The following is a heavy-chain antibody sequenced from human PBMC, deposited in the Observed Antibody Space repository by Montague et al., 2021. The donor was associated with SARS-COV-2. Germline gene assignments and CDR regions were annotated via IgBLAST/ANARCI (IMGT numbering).Heavy chain of an antibody. J-gene: IGHJ6*02. D-gene: IGHD6-6*01. CDR2: VSHTGST. CDR1: GGSFSPYY. Sequence: SETLSLTCSVSGGSFSPYYWTWIRQTPGKGLEWIGYVSHTGSTNYNPSLRSRVSMFVDSSKSQFSLELSSVTAADTAIYYCARFSIWNLLYGMDVWGQGTTVTVSS. V-gene: IGHV4-59*12. CDR3: ARFSIWNLLYGMDV.